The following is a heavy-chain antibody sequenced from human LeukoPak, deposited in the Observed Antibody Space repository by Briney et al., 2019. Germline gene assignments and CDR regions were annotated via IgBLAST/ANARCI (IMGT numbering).Heavy chain of an antibody. CDR1: GYSFTTYW. V-gene: IGHV5-51*01. Sequence: GESLKISCKGSGYSFTTYWIGWVRQMPGKGLEWMGIIYPGDSDTRYSPPFQGQVTISADESISTAYLQWSSLKASDTAIYYCARQDYGGNSFVDYWGQGTLVTVSS. CDR2: IYPGDSDT. J-gene: IGHJ4*02. CDR3: ARQDYGGNSFVDY. D-gene: IGHD4-23*01.